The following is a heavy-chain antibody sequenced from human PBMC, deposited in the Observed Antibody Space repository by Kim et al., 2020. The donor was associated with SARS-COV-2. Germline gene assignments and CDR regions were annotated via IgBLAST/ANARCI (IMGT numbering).Heavy chain of an antibody. J-gene: IGHJ5*02. CDR2: ISRSSSYI. D-gene: IGHD6-13*01. Sequence: GGSLRLSCSASGFTLSSYNMNWVRQAPGKGLECISTISRSSSYIYYADSVKGRFTISRDNANNSLYLQLNSLRAEDTAVYYCARARKAATGPVDRWGQGTLVTVST. V-gene: IGHV3-21*01. CDR1: GFTLSSYN. CDR3: ARARKAATGPVDR.